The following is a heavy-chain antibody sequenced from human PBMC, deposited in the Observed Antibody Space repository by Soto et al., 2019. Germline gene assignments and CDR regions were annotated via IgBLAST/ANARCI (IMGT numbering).Heavy chain of an antibody. D-gene: IGHD5-12*01. Sequence: VQLVESGGGLVQPGGSLRLSCAASGFTFSSYRMHWVRQVPGQGLVWLSRIFADGTATSYADSVRGRFTISSDNAKNTMYLQMNSLRVEDTGICYRVRDPGYDCHDWRFDYWGQGVLVTVSS. CDR1: GFTFSSYR. CDR2: IFADGTAT. J-gene: IGHJ4*02. CDR3: VRDPGYDCHDWRFDY. V-gene: IGHV3-74*01.